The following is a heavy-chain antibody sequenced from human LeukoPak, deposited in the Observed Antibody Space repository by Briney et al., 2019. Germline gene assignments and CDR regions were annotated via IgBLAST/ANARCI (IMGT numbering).Heavy chain of an antibody. CDR3: AELGITMIGGV. Sequence: PGGSLRLSCAASGFSFSSYEMNWVRQAPGKGLEWVSYISSSGSTIYYADSVKGRFTISRDNAKNSLYLQMNSLRAEDTAVYYCAELGITMIGGVWGKGTTVTISS. V-gene: IGHV3-48*03. CDR2: ISSSGSTI. D-gene: IGHD3-10*02. CDR1: GFSFSSYE. J-gene: IGHJ6*04.